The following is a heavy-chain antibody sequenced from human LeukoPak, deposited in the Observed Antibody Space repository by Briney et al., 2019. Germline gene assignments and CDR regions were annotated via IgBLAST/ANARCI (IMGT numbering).Heavy chain of an antibody. CDR1: GFTFSSYA. D-gene: IGHD5-12*01. CDR2: ISGSGGST. Sequence: GGSLRLSCAASGFTFSSYAMSWVRQAPGKGLEWVSAISGSGGSTYYADSVKGRFTISRDNSKNTLYLQMNSLRAEDTALYYCAKDIVATIFGPVDYWGQGTLVTVSS. V-gene: IGHV3-23*01. CDR3: AKDIVATIFGPVDY. J-gene: IGHJ4*02.